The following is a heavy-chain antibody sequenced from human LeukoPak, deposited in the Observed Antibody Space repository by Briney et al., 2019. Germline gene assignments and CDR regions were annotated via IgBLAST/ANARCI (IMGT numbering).Heavy chain of an antibody. CDR2: INHSGST. Sequence: SETLSLTCAVYGGSFSGYYWSWIRQPPGKGLEWIGEINHSGSTNYNPSLKSRVTISVDTSKNQFSLKLNSVTAADTAVYYCARGRDGYNFLNRGEYYYFDYWGQGTLVTVSS. D-gene: IGHD5-24*01. CDR3: ARGRDGYNFLNRGEYYYFDY. V-gene: IGHV4-34*01. CDR1: GGSFSGYY. J-gene: IGHJ4*02.